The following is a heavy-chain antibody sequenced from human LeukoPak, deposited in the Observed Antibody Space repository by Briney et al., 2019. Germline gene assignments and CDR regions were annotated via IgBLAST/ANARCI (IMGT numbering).Heavy chain of an antibody. D-gene: IGHD6-13*01. V-gene: IGHV3-48*01. CDR2: IGISGSPI. J-gene: IGHJ4*02. CDR3: AREYDSRSRIDS. Sequence: SGGSLRLSCAGSGDSFIRHTMNWVRRAPGKGLEWISYIGISGSPIYYADSVKCRFTISRDNARTSLFLQMSSLRAEDTAVYYCAREYDSRSRIDSWGQGTLVAVSS. CDR1: GDSFIRHT.